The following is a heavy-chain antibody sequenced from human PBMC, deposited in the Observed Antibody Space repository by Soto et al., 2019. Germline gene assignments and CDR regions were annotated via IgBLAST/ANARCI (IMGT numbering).Heavy chain of an antibody. CDR2: INHSGST. D-gene: IGHD3-22*01. V-gene: IGHV4-34*01. CDR1: GGSFSGYY. J-gene: IGHJ5*02. CDR3: ARKMPTMIVVVIQNWFDP. Sequence: SETLSLTCAVSGGSFSGYYWSWIRQPPGKGLEWIGEINHSGSTNYNPSLKSRVIISVDTSKNQFSLKLSSVTAADTAVYYCARKMPTMIVVVIQNWFDPWGQGTLVTVS.